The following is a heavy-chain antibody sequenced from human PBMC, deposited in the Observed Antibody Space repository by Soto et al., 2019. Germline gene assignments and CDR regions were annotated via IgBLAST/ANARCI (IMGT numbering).Heavy chain of an antibody. CDR1: GYTFTSYG. D-gene: IGHD3-10*01. CDR2: ISAYNGNT. V-gene: IGHV1-18*01. Sequence: QVQLVQSGAEVKKPGASVKVSCKASGYTFTSYGISWVRQAPGQGLEWMGWISAYNGNTNYAQKLQGRVTMTTDTTTSTAYMELRSLRSDDTAVYYCAREVTMVRGVIITGVFDYWGQGTLVTVSS. CDR3: AREVTMVRGVIITGVFDY. J-gene: IGHJ4*02.